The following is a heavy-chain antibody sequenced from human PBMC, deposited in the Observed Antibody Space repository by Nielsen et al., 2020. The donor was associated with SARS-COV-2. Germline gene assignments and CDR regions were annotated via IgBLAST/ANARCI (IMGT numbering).Heavy chain of an antibody. Sequence: GESLKISCKGSGYSFSTYWIAWVRQMPGKGLEWMGIIYPDDSDTKYNPSFQGQVTISADKSISTAYLQWSSLKASDTAMYYCARRQYYDSSGYPYWGQGTLVTVSS. CDR2: IYPDDSDT. J-gene: IGHJ4*02. CDR3: ARRQYYDSSGYPY. V-gene: IGHV5-51*01. CDR1: GYSFSTYW. D-gene: IGHD3-22*01.